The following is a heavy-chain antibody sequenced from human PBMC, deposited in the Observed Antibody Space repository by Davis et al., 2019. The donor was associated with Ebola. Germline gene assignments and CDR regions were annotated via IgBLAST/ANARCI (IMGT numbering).Heavy chain of an antibody. Sequence: GESLKISCAASGFIFSNYGMHWIRQAPGKGLEWLAVIRFDGSGEYYADSVKGRFTISRDNPKNTLYLQTNSLRVEDTAIYYCAKDTSNVWFDVWGQGTMVTVSS. CDR3: AKDTSNVWFDV. CDR1: GFIFSNYG. CDR2: IRFDGSGE. J-gene: IGHJ3*01. D-gene: IGHD6-19*01. V-gene: IGHV3-33*03.